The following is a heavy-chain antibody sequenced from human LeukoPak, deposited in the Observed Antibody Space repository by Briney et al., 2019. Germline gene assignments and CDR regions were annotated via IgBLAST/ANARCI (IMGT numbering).Heavy chain of an antibody. D-gene: IGHD5-24*01. CDR3: AKDSGEMATNWDFDY. CDR1: GFPLTDYG. CDR2: ISYDGNKK. J-gene: IGHJ4*02. V-gene: IGHV3-30*18. Sequence: PGGSLRLSCAASGFPLTDYGMHWVRQAPGKGLEWVALISYDGNKKYYADSVKGRFTISRDNSENTHYLQMNSLRVEDTAIYYCAKDSGEMATNWDFDYWGQGTLVTVSS.